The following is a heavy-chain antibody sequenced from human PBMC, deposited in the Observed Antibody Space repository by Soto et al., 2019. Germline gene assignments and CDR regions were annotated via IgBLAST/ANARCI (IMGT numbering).Heavy chain of an antibody. D-gene: IGHD3-16*01. CDR2: INTAGDT. Sequence: EVQLVESGGGLVQPGGSLRLSCAASGFTFSNYDMHWVRQVTGKGLEWVSAINTAGDTYYPGSVKGRFTISRENAKNSLDLQMNSLRAGDTAVYYCARDWGGNAFDIWGQGTMVTVSS. CDR1: GFTFSNYD. V-gene: IGHV3-13*04. J-gene: IGHJ3*02. CDR3: ARDWGGNAFDI.